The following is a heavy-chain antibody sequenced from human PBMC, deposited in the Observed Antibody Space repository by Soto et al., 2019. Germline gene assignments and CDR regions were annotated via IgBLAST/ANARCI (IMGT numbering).Heavy chain of an antibody. J-gene: IGHJ4*02. CDR3: AKRGVDTFGLSY. V-gene: IGHV3-74*01. CDR1: GFTFSSVW. Sequence: EVQLVESGGGLVQPGGSLRLSCAVSGFTFSSVWMHWVRQAPGEGLVWVSRINTDGSSTSYADSVKGRFTISRDNAKNTLDLQMNSLRVEDTSMYYCAKRGVDTFGLSYWGQGTLVTVSA. D-gene: IGHD3-10*01. CDR2: INTDGSST.